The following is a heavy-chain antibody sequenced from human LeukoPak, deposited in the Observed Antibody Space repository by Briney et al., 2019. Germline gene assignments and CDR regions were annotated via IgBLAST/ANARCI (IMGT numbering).Heavy chain of an antibody. Sequence: GGSLRLSCAASGFTFDDYAMHWVRQAPGEGLEWVSGISWNSGSIGYADSVKGRFTISRDNAKNSLYLQMNSLRAEDTALYYCAKSPSIVVVPARGFDYWGQGTLVTVSS. CDR3: AKSPSIVVVPARGFDY. V-gene: IGHV3-9*01. J-gene: IGHJ4*02. CDR1: GFTFDDYA. D-gene: IGHD2-2*01. CDR2: ISWNSGSI.